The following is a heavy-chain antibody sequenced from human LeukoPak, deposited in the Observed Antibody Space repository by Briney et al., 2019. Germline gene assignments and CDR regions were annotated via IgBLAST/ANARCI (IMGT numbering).Heavy chain of an antibody. D-gene: IGHD3-10*01. CDR2: ISWNSGSI. CDR3: AKDIEFGELLRAFDY. V-gene: IGHV3-9*01. CDR1: GFTFDDYA. Sequence: GGSLRLSCAASGFTFDDYAMHWVRRAPGKGLEWVSGISWNSGSIGYADSVKGRFTISRDNAKNSLYLQMNSLRAEDTALYYCAKDIEFGELLRAFDYWGQGTLVTVSS. J-gene: IGHJ4*02.